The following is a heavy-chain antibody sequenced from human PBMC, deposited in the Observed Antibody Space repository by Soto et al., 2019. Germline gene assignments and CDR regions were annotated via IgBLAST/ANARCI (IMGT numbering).Heavy chain of an antibody. V-gene: IGHV1-69*13. CDR3: ARDRWPTRLRWAKPAEYFQH. Sequence: ASVKVSCKASGGTFSSYAISWVRQAPGQGLEWMGGIIPIFGTANYAQKFQGRVTITADESTSTAYMELSSLRSEDTAVYYCARDRWPTRLRWAKPAEYFQHWGQGTLVTVSS. CDR2: IIPIFGTA. J-gene: IGHJ1*01. CDR1: GGTFSSYA. D-gene: IGHD4-17*01.